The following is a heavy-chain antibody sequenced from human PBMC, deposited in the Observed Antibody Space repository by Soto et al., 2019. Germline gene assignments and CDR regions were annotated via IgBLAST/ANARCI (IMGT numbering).Heavy chain of an antibody. J-gene: IGHJ4*02. V-gene: IGHV1-18*01. CDR1: GSTFTTYG. CDR2: IRAYRGNT. D-gene: IGHD4-17*01. CDR3: ARGRYGDY. Sequence: QVQLVQSGAEVKKPGASVKVSCKASGSTFTTYGIRWVRQAPGQGIEWEGWIRAYRGNTKYAQKLPRRVTVTTDSSTSKAYMEVRSLGSDDTAVYYCARGRYGDYWGQGTLVTTSS.